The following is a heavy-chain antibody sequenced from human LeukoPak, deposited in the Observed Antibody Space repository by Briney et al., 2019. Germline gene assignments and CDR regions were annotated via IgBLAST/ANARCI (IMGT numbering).Heavy chain of an antibody. Sequence: GESLKISCEGSGYSFTNYWIGWVRQVPGKGLEWMGVIYPDDSDTRYSPSFQGQVTISADKSIGTAYLQWSSLKASDTAMYYCAIGGDSSTSCYRCFNYWGQGTLVTVSS. CDR1: GYSFTNYW. J-gene: IGHJ4*02. V-gene: IGHV5-51*01. CDR3: AIGGDSSTSCYRCFNY. D-gene: IGHD2-2*01. CDR2: IYPDDSDT.